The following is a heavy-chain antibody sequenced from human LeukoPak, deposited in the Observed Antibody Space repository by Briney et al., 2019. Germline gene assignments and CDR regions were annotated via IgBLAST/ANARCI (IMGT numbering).Heavy chain of an antibody. J-gene: IGHJ4*02. CDR1: GFMFADYT. Sequence: GGSLRLSCAASGFMFADYTMHWVRQAPGKGVEWGSLINWDGGSTYYAGSVKGRFTISRDNSKNSLYLQMNSLRTEDTALYYCAKGDVDSPMNFYHWGQGTLVTVSS. V-gene: IGHV3-43*01. CDR3: AKGDVDSPMNFYH. D-gene: IGHD5-18*01. CDR2: INWDGGST.